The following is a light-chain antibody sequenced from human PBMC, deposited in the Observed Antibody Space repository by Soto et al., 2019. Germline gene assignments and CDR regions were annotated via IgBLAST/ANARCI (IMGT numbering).Light chain of an antibody. CDR2: GAS. CDR1: QGITND. CDR3: LQDHSYPLT. Sequence: AIHMTQSPSSLSASVGDRVTITCRASQGITNDLGWYQQKSGKAPKLLIYGASTLQSGVPSRFSGSGSGTDFTLTSSSLQPEDCATYYCLQDHSYPLTGGGGTKVEIK. J-gene: IGKJ4*01. V-gene: IGKV1-6*01.